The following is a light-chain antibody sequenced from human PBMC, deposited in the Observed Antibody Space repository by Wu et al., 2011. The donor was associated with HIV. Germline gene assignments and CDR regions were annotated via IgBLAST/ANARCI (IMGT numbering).Light chain of an antibody. J-gene: IGKJ4*01. CDR3: QQYGSXPQVT. CDR1: QSVSSSY. CDR2: GAS. V-gene: IGKV3-20*01. Sequence: EIVLTQSPGTLSLSPGERATLSCRASQSVSSSYLVWYQQKPGQAPKLLIYGASSRATGIPDRFSGSGSGTDFTLTISRLEPEDFAVYFCQQYGSXPQVTFGGGTKVEIK.